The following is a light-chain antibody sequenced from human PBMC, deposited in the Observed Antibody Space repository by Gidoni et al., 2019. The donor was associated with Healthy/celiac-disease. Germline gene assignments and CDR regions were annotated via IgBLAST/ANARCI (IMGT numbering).Light chain of an antibody. CDR3: QQYYSTPIT. V-gene: IGKV4-1*01. Sequence: DIVMTQSPDSLAVSLGERAPINCKSSQSVLYRSNNKNDLAWYQQKPGQPPKLLIYWASTRESGVPDRFSGSGSGTDFTLTISSLQAEDVAVYYCQQYYSTPITFGQGTRLEIK. J-gene: IGKJ5*01. CDR1: QSVLYRSNNKND. CDR2: WAS.